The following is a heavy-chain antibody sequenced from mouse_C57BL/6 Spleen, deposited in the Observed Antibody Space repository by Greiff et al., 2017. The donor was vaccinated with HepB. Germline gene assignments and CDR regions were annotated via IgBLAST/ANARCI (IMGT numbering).Heavy chain of an antibody. D-gene: IGHD1-1*01. V-gene: IGHV5-12*01. Sequence: DVMLVESGGGLVQPGGSLKLSCAASGFTFSDYYMYWVRQTPEKRLEWVAYISNGGGSTYYPDTVKGRFTISRDNAKDTLYRQMSRLKSEDTAMYYCARGLRGYLDYWGQGTTLTVSS. CDR3: ARGLRGYLDY. CDR1: GFTFSDYY. CDR2: ISNGGGST. J-gene: IGHJ2*01.